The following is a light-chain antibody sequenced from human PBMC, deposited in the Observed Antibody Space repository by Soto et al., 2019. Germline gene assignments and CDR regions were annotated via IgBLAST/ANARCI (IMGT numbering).Light chain of an antibody. CDR3: ATWDDSINVV. CDR1: SSNIGSNT. J-gene: IGLJ3*02. Sequence: QSVLTQSPSASGTPGQRVSISCSGSSSNIGSNTVSWYQHVPGTAPKLLIYSNDQRPSAVPGRFSGSKSGSSASLAISGLQSEDEAYYYCATWDDSINVVFGGGTKLTVL. CDR2: SND. V-gene: IGLV1-44*01.